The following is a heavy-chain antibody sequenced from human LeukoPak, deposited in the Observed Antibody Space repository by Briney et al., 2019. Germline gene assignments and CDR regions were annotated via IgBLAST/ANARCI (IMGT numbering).Heavy chain of an antibody. Sequence: SETLSLTCSVRGDSLSIYYWSWIRQPPGKGLEWIGEIHHSGSTNYNPSLSSRVTMSVDTSKHQFSLRLTSVTAADTAVYYCARPRYCRSASCPEPQFEYWGQGTLVTVSS. D-gene: IGHD2-2*01. CDR3: ARPRYCRSASCPEPQFEY. CDR1: GDSLSIYY. CDR2: IHHSGST. J-gene: IGHJ4*02. V-gene: IGHV4-34*01.